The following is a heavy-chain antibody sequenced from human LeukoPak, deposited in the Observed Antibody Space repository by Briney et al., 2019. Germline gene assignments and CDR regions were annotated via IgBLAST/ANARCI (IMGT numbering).Heavy chain of an antibody. Sequence: NPSGTLSLTCAVSGGSISSSNWWSWVRQPPGKGLEWIGEIYHSGSTNYNPSLKSRVTISVDKSKNQFSLKLSSVTAADTAVYYCARHQRYYDSSGYYYDYYYGMDVWGQGTTVTVSS. V-gene: IGHV4-4*02. CDR3: ARHQRYYDSSGYYYDYYYGMDV. CDR1: GGSISSSNW. D-gene: IGHD3-22*01. CDR2: IYHSGST. J-gene: IGHJ6*02.